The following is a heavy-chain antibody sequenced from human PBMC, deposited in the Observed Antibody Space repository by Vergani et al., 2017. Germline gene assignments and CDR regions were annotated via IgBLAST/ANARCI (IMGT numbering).Heavy chain of an antibody. Sequence: QVQLVQSGAEVKKPGSSVKVSCKASGGTFSSYAISWVRQAPGQGLEWMGGIIPIFGTANYAQKFQGRVTITADESTSTAYMELSSLRSEDTAVYYCARLQLDYYDSSGYAYYYYYYMDVWGKGTTVTVSS. CDR3: ARLQLDYYDSSGYAYYYYYYMDV. V-gene: IGHV1-69*01. CDR1: GGTFSSYA. D-gene: IGHD3-22*01. CDR2: IIPIFGTA. J-gene: IGHJ6*03.